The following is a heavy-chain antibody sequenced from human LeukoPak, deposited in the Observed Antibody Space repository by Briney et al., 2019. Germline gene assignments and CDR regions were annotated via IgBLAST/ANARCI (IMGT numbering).Heavy chain of an antibody. CDR2: ISYDGSNK. J-gene: IGHJ3*02. D-gene: IGHD3-22*01. V-gene: IGHV3-30*18. CDR3: AKGPDYYDSSMGAFDI. Sequence: PGGSLRLSCAASGFTFSSYGMHWVRQAPGKGLEWVAVISYDGSNKYYADSVKGRFTISRDNSKNTLYLQMNSLRAEDTAVYYCAKGPDYYDSSMGAFDIWGQGTMVTVSS. CDR1: GFTFSSYG.